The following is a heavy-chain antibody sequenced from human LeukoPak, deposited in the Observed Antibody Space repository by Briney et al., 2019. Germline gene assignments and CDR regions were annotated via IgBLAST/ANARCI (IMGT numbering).Heavy chain of an antibody. CDR1: GFSFSDSY. D-gene: IGHD3-22*01. V-gene: IGHV3-11*01. CDR3: ASSYFYDTSGYSDAFDI. CDR2: ITSSGTTT. J-gene: IGHJ3*02. Sequence: GGSLRLSCSASGFSFSDSYMSWFRLSPEKGLEWIAYITSSGTTTEYADSVKGRFTISRVNAKNSLYLQMNSLRPEDTAVYYCASSYFYDTSGYSDAFDIWGQGTMVTVSS.